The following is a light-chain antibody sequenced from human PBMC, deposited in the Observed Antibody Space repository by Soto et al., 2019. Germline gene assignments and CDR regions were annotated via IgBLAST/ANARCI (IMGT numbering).Light chain of an antibody. CDR1: RSNIGSNT. CDR3: AAWDDSQNVIYV. CDR2: RDN. V-gene: IGLV1-44*01. J-gene: IGLJ1*01. Sequence: QSVLTQPPSVSGTPGQRVTVSCSGGRSNIGSNTVHWYQQLPGAAPKLLIYRDNQRPSGVPDRFAASKSGTSASLAISGLQSEDEGDYYCAAWDDSQNVIYVFGTGTKVTV.